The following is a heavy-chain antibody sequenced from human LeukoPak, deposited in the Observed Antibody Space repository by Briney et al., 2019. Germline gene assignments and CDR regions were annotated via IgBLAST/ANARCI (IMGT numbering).Heavy chain of an antibody. D-gene: IGHD1-26*01. J-gene: IGHJ6*02. CDR2: INPSGGST. V-gene: IGHV1-46*01. CDR1: GYTFTGYY. CDR3: AREDVVLVDPVRYYYYGMDV. Sequence: ASVKVSCKASGYTFTGYYMHWVRHAPGQGLEWMGIINPSGGSTSYAQKFQDRVTMTRDTSTSTVYMELSSLKSEDTAVYCCAREDVVLVDPVRYYYYGMDVWGQGTTVTVSS.